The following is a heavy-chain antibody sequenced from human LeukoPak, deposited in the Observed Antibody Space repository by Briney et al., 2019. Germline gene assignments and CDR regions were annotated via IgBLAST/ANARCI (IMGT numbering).Heavy chain of an antibody. CDR1: GYTFTSYY. CDR2: INPSGGST. V-gene: IGHV1-46*01. CDR3: AREGAFYDSSGYSPSGY. Sequence: ASVKVSCKASGYTFTSYYMHWVRQAPGQGLEWMGIINPSGGSTSYAQKFQGRVTMTRDTSTSTVYMELSSLRSEDTAVYYCAREGAFYDSSGYSPSGYWGQGTLVTVSS. D-gene: IGHD3-22*01. J-gene: IGHJ4*02.